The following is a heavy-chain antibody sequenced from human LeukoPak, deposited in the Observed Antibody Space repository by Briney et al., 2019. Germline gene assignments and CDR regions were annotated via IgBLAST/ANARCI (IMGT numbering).Heavy chain of an antibody. J-gene: IGHJ4*02. D-gene: IGHD5-18*01. Sequence: SQTLSLTCAISGDSVSSNSAAWNWIRQSPSRGLEWLGRTFYRSKWYNDYAVSVKSRVTINPDTSKNQFSLQLNSVTPEDTAVYYCTRAGSYGYWAFAYWGQGTLVTVSS. V-gene: IGHV6-1*01. CDR1: GDSVSSNSAA. CDR3: TRAGSYGYWAFAY. CDR2: TFYRSKWYN.